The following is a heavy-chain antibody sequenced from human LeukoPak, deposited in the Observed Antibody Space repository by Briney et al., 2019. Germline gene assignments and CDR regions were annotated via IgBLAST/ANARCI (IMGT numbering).Heavy chain of an antibody. D-gene: IGHD6-6*01. Sequence: SVKVSCKASGGTFSSYAISWVRQAPGQGLEWMGGIIPIFGTANYAQKFQGRVTITADKSTSTAYMELSSLRSEDTAVYYCARGRIGRGSSSAVIDYWGQGTLVTVSS. J-gene: IGHJ4*02. V-gene: IGHV1-69*06. CDR3: ARGRIGRGSSSAVIDY. CDR2: IIPIFGTA. CDR1: GGTFSSYA.